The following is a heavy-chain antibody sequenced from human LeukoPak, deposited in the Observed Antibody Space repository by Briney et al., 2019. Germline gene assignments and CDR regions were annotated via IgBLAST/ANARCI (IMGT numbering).Heavy chain of an antibody. V-gene: IGHV3-30*02. D-gene: IGHD3-3*01. Sequence: GGSLRLSCAASGFTFSSYGMHWVRQAPGKGLEWVAFIRYDGSNKYYADSVKGRFTISRDNSKNTLYLQMNSLRAEDTAVYYCARDDYTAINYYMDVWGKGTTVTVSS. CDR2: IRYDGSNK. CDR3: ARDDYTAINYYMDV. J-gene: IGHJ6*03. CDR1: GFTFSSYG.